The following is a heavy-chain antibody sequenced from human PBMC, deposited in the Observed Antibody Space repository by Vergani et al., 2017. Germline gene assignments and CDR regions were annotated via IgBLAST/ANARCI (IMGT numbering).Heavy chain of an antibody. J-gene: IGHJ2*01. CDR1: GYSISSGYY. CDR2: IYYSGST. D-gene: IGHD3-22*01. CDR3: AXVPLGDSSGYYFWYFDL. Sequence: QVQLQESGPGLVKPSETLSLTCTVSGYSISSGYYWGWIRQPPGKGLEWIGYIYYSGSTNYNPSLKSRVTISVDTAKNQFSLKLSSVTAADTAGYYCAXVPLGDSSGYYFWYFDLWGRGTLVTVSS. V-gene: IGHV4-38-2*02.